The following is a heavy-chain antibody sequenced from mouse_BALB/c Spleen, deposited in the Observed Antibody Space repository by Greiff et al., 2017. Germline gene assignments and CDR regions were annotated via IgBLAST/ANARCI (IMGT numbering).Heavy chain of an antibody. CDR1: GFTFTDYY. CDR3: ARDYGVAYYYALDY. V-gene: IGHV7-3*02. CDR2: IRNKANGYTT. D-gene: IGHD2-10*01. J-gene: IGHJ4*01. Sequence: EVHLVESGGGLVQPGGSLRLSCATSGFTFTDYYMSWVRQPPGKALEWLAFIRNKANGYTTEYSASVKGRFTISRDNSQSSLYLQMKTLRAEDSATDYCARDYGVAYYYALDYWGQGTSVTVAS.